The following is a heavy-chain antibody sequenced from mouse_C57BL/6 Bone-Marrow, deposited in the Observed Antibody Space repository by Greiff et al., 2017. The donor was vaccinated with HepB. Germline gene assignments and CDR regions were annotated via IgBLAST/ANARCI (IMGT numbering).Heavy chain of an antibody. CDR2: ISYDGSN. V-gene: IGHV3-6*01. J-gene: IGHJ1*03. CDR3: ARTSTPHWYFDV. D-gene: IGHD1-1*01. CDR1: GYSITSGYY. Sequence: EVQLQESGPGLVKPSQSLSLTCSVTGYSITSGYYWNWIRQFPGNKLEWMGYISYDGSNNYNPSLKNRISITRDTSKNQFFLKLNSVTTEDTATYYCARTSTPHWYFDVWGTGTTVTVSS.